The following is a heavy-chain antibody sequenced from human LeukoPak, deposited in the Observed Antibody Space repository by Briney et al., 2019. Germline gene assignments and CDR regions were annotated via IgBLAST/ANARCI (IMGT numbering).Heavy chain of an antibody. CDR3: ARDGVVVRVFDY. J-gene: IGHJ4*02. CDR1: GFTFSSYA. V-gene: IGHV3-30*04. CDR2: ISYDGCNK. Sequence: GGSLRLSCAASGFTFSSYAMHWVRQAPGKGLEWVAVISYDGCNKYYADSVKGRFTISRDNSKNTLYLQMNSLRAEDTAVYYCARDGVVVRVFDYWGQGTLVTVSS. D-gene: IGHD2-2*01.